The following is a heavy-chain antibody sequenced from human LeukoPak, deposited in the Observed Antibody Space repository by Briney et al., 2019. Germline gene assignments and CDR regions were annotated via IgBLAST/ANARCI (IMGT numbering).Heavy chain of an antibody. D-gene: IGHD3-16*01. V-gene: IGHV4-4*07. CDR2: IYTSGGT. CDR1: GGSISGYH. CDR3: ARASITALMDV. J-gene: IGHJ6*02. Sequence: SETLSLTCTVSGGSISGYHWTWIRQPAGKGLEWIGWIYTSGGTNYNPSLTRRLTLTTDTSNNQFSLNLSSVTGADTAVYYCARASITALMDVWGQGTTVTASS.